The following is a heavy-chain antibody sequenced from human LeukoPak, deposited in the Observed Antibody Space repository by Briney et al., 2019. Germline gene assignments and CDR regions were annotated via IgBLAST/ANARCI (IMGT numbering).Heavy chain of an antibody. Sequence: GGSLRLSCAASGFTFSSYGMHWVRQAPGKGLEWVAVISYDGSNKYYADSVKGRFTISRDNSKNTLYLQMNSLTAEDTAVYYCAKEKGRPYESSFDYWGQGTLVTVSS. CDR3: AKEKGRPYESSFDY. V-gene: IGHV3-30*18. CDR2: ISYDGSNK. CDR1: GFTFSSYG. J-gene: IGHJ4*02. D-gene: IGHD3-22*01.